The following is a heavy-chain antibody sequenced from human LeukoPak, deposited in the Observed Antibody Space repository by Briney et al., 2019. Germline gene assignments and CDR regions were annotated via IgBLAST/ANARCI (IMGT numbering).Heavy chain of an antibody. J-gene: IGHJ4*02. D-gene: IGHD1-14*01. CDR3: ARTTRTINYYFDY. CDR2: IYYSGST. CDR1: GGSISTYQ. V-gene: IGHV4-59*01. Sequence: SETLSRTCTVSGGSISTYQWSWIRQPPGKGLEWIGYIYYSGSTNYSPSLKSRVTISVDTSKNQFSLKLSSVTAADTAVYYCARTTRTINYYFDYWGRGTLVTVSS.